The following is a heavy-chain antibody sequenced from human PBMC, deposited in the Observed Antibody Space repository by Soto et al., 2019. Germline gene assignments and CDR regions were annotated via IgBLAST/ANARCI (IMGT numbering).Heavy chain of an antibody. CDR1: GGSITSSNW. Sequence: QVQLQESGPGLVKPSGTLSLTCAVSGGSITSSNWWSWVRQPPGKGLEWIGEIYPSGSTNYNPSLKSRVTISVDTSKNQFSLKLSSVTAADTAVYYCAREPGELYFDYWGQGTLVTVSS. J-gene: IGHJ4*02. CDR3: AREPGELYFDY. V-gene: IGHV4-4*02. D-gene: IGHD1-26*01. CDR2: IYPSGST.